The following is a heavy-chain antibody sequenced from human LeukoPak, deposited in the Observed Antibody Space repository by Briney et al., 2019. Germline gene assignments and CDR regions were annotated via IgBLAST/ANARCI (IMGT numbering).Heavy chain of an antibody. CDR2: ICSSGTNR. J-gene: IGHJ4*02. CDR3: ALLAVASDFDY. CDR1: AFPFSFYE. V-gene: IGHV3-48*03. Sequence: GGSLRLSCAVSAFPFSFYEMNWVRQAPGKGLEGVSNICSSGTNRYYADSVKGRFSISRDNAKSSLYLQMNSLRVEDTAVYYCALLAVASDFDYWGQGALVTVSS. D-gene: IGHD6-19*01.